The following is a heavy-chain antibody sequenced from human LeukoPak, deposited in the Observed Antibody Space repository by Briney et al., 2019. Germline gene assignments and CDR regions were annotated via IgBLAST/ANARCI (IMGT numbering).Heavy chain of an antibody. CDR1: GGSISSGGYS. J-gene: IGHJ5*02. CDR2: IYHSGST. Sequence: SQTLSLTCAVSGGSISSGGYSWSCIRQPPGKGLEWIGFIYHSGSTYYNPSLKSRVTISVDTSKNQFSLKLSSVTAADTAVYYCARALTLTGTTFYWFDPWGQGTLVTVSS. D-gene: IGHD1-7*01. CDR3: ARALTLTGTTFYWFDP. V-gene: IGHV4-30-2*01.